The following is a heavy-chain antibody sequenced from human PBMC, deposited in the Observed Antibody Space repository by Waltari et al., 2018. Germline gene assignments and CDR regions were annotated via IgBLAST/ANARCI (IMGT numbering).Heavy chain of an antibody. Sequence: QLQLQESGPGLVKPSETLSLTCTVSGGSISSSSYYWGWIRQPPGKGLEWIGSIYYSGGTYSYPSLKRRVTISVDTSKNQFSLKLSSVTAADTAVYYCANTPAGGDYWGQGTLVTVSS. D-gene: IGHD2-2*01. V-gene: IGHV4-39*07. CDR3: ANTPAGGDY. J-gene: IGHJ4*02. CDR2: IYYSGGT. CDR1: GGSISSSSYY.